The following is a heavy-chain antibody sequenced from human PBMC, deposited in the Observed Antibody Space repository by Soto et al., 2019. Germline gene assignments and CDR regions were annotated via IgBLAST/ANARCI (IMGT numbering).Heavy chain of an antibody. CDR3: ARDGGCSSTSCYPVRFDP. CDR1: GFTFSSHS. Sequence: PGGSLRLSCAASGFTFSSHSMNWVRQAPGKGLEWVSYISSSIGTIFYADSVKGRFTISRDNAKNSLYLQMNSLIAEDTAVYYCARDGGCSSTSCYPVRFDPWGQGTLVTVSS. D-gene: IGHD2-2*01. CDR2: ISSSIGTI. V-gene: IGHV3-48*01. J-gene: IGHJ5*02.